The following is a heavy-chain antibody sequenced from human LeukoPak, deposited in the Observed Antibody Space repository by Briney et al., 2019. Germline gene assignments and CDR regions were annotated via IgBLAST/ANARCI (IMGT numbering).Heavy chain of an antibody. D-gene: IGHD3-22*01. CDR1: AYTFTAYY. Sequence: ASVKVSCKTSAYTFTAYYMHWVRQAPGQGLEWMGWINPQTGGRDYAPNFQGRVTMTRDTSISTAYMELSRLRSDDTAVYFCARSGSTGYSLDYWGQGTLVTVSS. CDR2: INPQTGGR. J-gene: IGHJ4*02. V-gene: IGHV1-2*02. CDR3: ARSGSTGYSLDY.